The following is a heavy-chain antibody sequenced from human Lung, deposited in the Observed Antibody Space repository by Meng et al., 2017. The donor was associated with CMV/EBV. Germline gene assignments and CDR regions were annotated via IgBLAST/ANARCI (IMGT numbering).Heavy chain of an antibody. CDR3: ARTSSSGLTPFDP. CDR1: GGSISSSSYY. J-gene: IGHJ5*02. D-gene: IGHD6-19*01. CDR2: IYYSGST. V-gene: IGHV4-39*01. Sequence: SXTLSLXCTVSGGSISSSSYYWGWIRQPPGKGLEWIGSIYYSGSTYYNPSLKSRVTISVDTSKNQFSLKLSSVTAADTAVYYCARTSSSGLTPFDPWDQGXLVTVSS.